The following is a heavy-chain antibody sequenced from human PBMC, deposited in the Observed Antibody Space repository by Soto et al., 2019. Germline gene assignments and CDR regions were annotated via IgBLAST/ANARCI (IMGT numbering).Heavy chain of an antibody. CDR1: GYTFTSYY. J-gene: IGHJ6*03. Sequence: ASVKVSCKASGYTFTSYYMHWVRQAPGQGLEWMGIINPSGGSTSYAQKFQGRVTMTRDTSTSTVYMELSSLRSEDTAVYYCARDLAMGPAGSYYYYYYYMDVWGKGTTVTVSS. CDR3: ARDLAMGPAGSYYYYYYYMDV. V-gene: IGHV1-46*03. CDR2: INPSGGST. D-gene: IGHD3-16*01.